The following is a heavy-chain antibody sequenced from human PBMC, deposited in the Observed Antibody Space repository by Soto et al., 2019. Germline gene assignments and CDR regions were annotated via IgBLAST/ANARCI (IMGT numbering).Heavy chain of an antibody. J-gene: IGHJ6*02. Sequence: GGSLRLSCAASGFTFSSYAMSWVRQAPGKGLEWVSAISGSGGSTYYADSVKGRFTISRDNSKNTLYLQMNSLRAEDTAVYYCAKHKLWFGEGPTGGMDVWGQGTTVTVSS. D-gene: IGHD3-10*01. CDR2: ISGSGGST. V-gene: IGHV3-23*01. CDR3: AKHKLWFGEGPTGGMDV. CDR1: GFTFSSYA.